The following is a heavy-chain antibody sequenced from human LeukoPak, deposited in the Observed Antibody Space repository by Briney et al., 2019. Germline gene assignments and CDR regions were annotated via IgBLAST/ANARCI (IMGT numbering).Heavy chain of an antibody. D-gene: IGHD1-26*01. V-gene: IGHV3-72*01. CDR2: TRNEANIYTT. CDR1: GFIFSDHY. CDR3: ASPVGATTVRAFDT. Sequence: GGSLRLSCAASGFIFSDHYMDWVRQAPGKGLEWVGRTRNEANIYTTKYAASVKGRFTISRDDSKNSLYLQMNSLKTEDTAVYYCASPVGATTVRAFDTWGKGTMAPSLQ. J-gene: IGHJ3*02.